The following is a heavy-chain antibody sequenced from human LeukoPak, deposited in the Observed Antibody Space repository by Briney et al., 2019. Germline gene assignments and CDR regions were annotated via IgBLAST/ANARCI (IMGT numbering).Heavy chain of an antibody. Sequence: SVKVSCKASDGSFSKYGITWVRQAPGQGLEWMVGIMFTFGTTKYAQRFQGRVTISADESTSTAYMEVSSLRSEDTAVYYCARIAYCGADCHAFDVWGQGTMVIVSS. CDR2: IMFTFGTT. D-gene: IGHD2-21*01. V-gene: IGHV1-69*13. CDR1: DGSFSKYG. CDR3: ARIAYCGADCHAFDV. J-gene: IGHJ3*01.